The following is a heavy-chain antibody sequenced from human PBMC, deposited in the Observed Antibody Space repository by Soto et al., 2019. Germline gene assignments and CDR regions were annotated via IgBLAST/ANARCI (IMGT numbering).Heavy chain of an antibody. CDR2: MNPGSGDT. V-gene: IGHV1-8*01. J-gene: IGHJ5*01. Sequence: QVQLVQSGAELKKPGASVRVSCKASGYTFTNNDVTWVRQATGQGLEWMGWMNPGSGDTGYAQKFQGRVTMTRDTSIATDYMELSSLRSEDTAIYYCAKMASFGSLNWFDPWGQVTLVTVSS. D-gene: IGHD5-18*01. CDR1: GYTFTNND. CDR3: AKMASFGSLNWFDP.